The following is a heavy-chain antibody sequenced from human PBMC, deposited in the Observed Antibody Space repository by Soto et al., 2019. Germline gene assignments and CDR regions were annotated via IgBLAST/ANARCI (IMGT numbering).Heavy chain of an antibody. Sequence: QVQLVESGGGLVKPGGSLRLSCAASGFTFSGYNMSWIRQAPGKGLEWVSYITSSGSNTFDAESVKGRFTISRDNTMNLLYLQMNNLSAEDTAVYYCARRGTISSAHHFDHWGEVTLVTVSS. CDR3: ARRGTISSAHHFDH. J-gene: IGHJ4*02. D-gene: IGHD6-6*01. CDR1: GFTFSGYN. CDR2: ITSSGSNT. V-gene: IGHV3-11*01.